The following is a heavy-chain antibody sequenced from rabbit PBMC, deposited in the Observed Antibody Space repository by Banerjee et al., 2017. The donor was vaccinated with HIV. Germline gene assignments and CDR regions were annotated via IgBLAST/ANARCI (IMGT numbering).Heavy chain of an antibody. J-gene: IGHJ4*01. CDR3: ARRDSRYGEVNL. CDR2: IGGGGNT. D-gene: IGHD6-1*01. CDR1: GFSFSGNL. V-gene: IGHV1S45*01. Sequence: QQQLVESGGGLVKPGASLTLTCTASGFSFSGNLMCWVRQAPGKGLDSIACIGGGGNTYYATWAKGRFTISKTSSTTVTLQMTSLTAADTATYFCARRDSRYGEVNLWGPGTLVTVS.